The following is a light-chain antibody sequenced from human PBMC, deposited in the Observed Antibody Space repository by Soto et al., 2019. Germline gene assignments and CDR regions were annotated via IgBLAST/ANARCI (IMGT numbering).Light chain of an antibody. CDR1: SSDVGGYNY. J-gene: IGLJ1*01. V-gene: IGLV2-14*01. Sequence: QSALTQPASVSGSPGQSITISCTGTSSDVGGYNYVSWYQQHPVKAPKLIMYEVSNRPSGVSNRFSGSRSGNTASLTISGLQSEDEAEYYCNSYTTSTTFVFGTGTKVTVL. CDR2: EVS. CDR3: NSYTTSTTFV.